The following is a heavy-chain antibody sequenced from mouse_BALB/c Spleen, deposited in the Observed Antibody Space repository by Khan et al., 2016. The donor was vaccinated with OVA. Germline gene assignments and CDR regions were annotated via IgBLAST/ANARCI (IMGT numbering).Heavy chain of an antibody. V-gene: IGHV2-9-2*01. J-gene: IGHJ1*01. D-gene: IGHD1-1*01. Sequence: QVQLKESGPGLVAPSQSLSITCTVSGFSLTNYDISWMRQTPGKGLEWLGVIWTGGGTNYNSVFMSRLSITKDNSKSPVFLKMNSLQTDDTAIYYCVRRGNYYGSFYWYFEVWGAGTTVTVSS. CDR3: VRRGNYYGSFYWYFEV. CDR1: GFSLTNYD. CDR2: IWTGGGT.